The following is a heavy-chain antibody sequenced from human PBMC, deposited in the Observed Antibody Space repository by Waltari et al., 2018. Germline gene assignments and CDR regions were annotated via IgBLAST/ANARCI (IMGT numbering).Heavy chain of an antibody. Sequence: QVHLVQSGAEVKTPGASVKVSCKASGYTFTSYSFTWVRQAPGQGLGWMGGINAYNRNTNYAQKFQGRLTMTTDTSTTTAYMELRSLRSDDTAVYYCVRDGSGASFTFNYWGHGTLVTVSS. D-gene: IGHD1-26*01. J-gene: IGHJ4*01. CDR1: GYTFTSYS. V-gene: IGHV1-18*01. CDR2: INAYNRNT. CDR3: VRDGSGASFTFNY.